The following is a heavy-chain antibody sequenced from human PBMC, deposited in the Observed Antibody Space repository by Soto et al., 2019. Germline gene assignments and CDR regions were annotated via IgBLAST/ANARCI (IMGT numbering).Heavy chain of an antibody. J-gene: IGHJ5*02. CDR3: ARVIYCSGGSCYSLGWFDP. CDR2: IYYSGST. V-gene: IGHV4-39*01. D-gene: IGHD2-15*01. CDR1: GGSISSSSYY. Sequence: QLQLQESGPGLVKPSETLSLTCTVSGGSISSSSYYWGWIRQPPGKGLEWIGSIYYSGSTYYNPSLKSRVTISVDTSKNQFSLKLSSVTAADTAVYYCARVIYCSGGSCYSLGWFDPWGQGTLVTVSS.